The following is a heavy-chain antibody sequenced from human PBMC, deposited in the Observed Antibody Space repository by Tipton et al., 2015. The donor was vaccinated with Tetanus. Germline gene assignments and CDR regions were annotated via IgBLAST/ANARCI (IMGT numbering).Heavy chain of an antibody. CDR2: IKEDGSEK. CDR3: VAGGAFDY. V-gene: IGHV3-7*01. CDR1: GFTFSGDW. D-gene: IGHD3-10*01. Sequence: SLRLSCAASGFTFSGDWMSWVRQAPGKGLEWVANIKEDGSEKYYVDFVKGRFTISRDNAKNSLYLQMRSLRAEDTAVYYCVAGGAFDYWGQGTLVAVSS. J-gene: IGHJ4*02.